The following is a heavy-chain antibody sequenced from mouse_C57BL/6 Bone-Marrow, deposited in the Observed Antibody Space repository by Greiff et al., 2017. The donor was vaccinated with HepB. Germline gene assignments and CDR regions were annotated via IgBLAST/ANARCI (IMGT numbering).Heavy chain of an antibody. CDR1: GFTFSDYG. Sequence: EVQRVESGGGLVQPGGSLKLSCAASGFTFSDYGMAWVRQAPRKGPEWVAFISNLAYSIYYADTVTGRFTISRENAKNTLYLEMSSVRSEGTAMYYCARKGDYYGRSDWYFAVSGTGTTVTVSS. J-gene: IGHJ1*03. D-gene: IGHD1-1*01. CDR3: ARKGDYYGRSDWYFAV. V-gene: IGHV5-15*01. CDR2: ISNLAYSI.